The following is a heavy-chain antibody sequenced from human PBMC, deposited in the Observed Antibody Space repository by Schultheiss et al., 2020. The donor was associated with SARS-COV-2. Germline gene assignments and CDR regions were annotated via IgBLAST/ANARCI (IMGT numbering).Heavy chain of an antibody. J-gene: IGHJ1*01. CDR1: GFTFSSYA. CDR2: ISYDGSNK. D-gene: IGHD6-13*01. V-gene: IGHV3-30-3*01. CDR3: ARGVDPGTIAAAGANFQH. Sequence: GGSLRLSCAASGFTFSSYAMHWVRQAPGKGLEWVAVISYDGSNKYYADSVKGRFTISRDNSKNTLYLQMNSLRAEDTAVYYCARGVDPGTIAAAGANFQHWGQGTLVTVSS.